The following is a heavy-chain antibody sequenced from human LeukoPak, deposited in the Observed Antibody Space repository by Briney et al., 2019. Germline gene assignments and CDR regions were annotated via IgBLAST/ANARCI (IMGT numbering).Heavy chain of an antibody. V-gene: IGHV3-7*03. D-gene: IGHD3-22*01. CDR3: AKGPRDVTMIVVVTGQYYYYMDV. Sequence: PGGSLRLSCAASGFTFSSYWMSWVRQAPGKGLEGVANIKQDGSEKYYVDSVKGRFTISRDNAKNSLYLQMNGLRAEDTAVYYCAKGPRDVTMIVVVTGQYYYYMDVWGKGTTVTVSS. J-gene: IGHJ6*03. CDR1: GFTFSSYW. CDR2: IKQDGSEK.